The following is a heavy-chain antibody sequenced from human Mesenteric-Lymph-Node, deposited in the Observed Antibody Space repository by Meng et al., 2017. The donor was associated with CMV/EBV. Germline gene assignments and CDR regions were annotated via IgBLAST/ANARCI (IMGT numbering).Heavy chain of an antibody. CDR3: ARALWSVYYSFDY. J-gene: IGHJ4*02. CDR1: GGSISSSSYY. D-gene: IGHD3-3*01. CDR2: IYYSGST. Sequence: LTCTVSGGSISSSSYYWGWIRQSPGKGLEWIGSIYYSGSTYYNPSLKSRVTMSVDPSKNQFSLKLSSVTAADTALYYCARALWSVYYSFDYWGQGTLVTVSS. V-gene: IGHV4-39*07.